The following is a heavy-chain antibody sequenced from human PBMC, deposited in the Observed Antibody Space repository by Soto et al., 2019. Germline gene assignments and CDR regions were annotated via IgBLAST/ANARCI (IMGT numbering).Heavy chain of an antibody. CDR3: ARVLWFGELLQHDAFDI. V-gene: IGHV4-59*01. J-gene: IGHJ3*02. D-gene: IGHD3-10*01. CDR2: IYYSGST. CDR1: GGSFSDYY. Sequence: SETLSLTCAVYGGSFSDYYWSWIRQPPGKGLEWIGYIYYSGSTNYNPSLKSRVTISVDTSKNQFSLKLSSVTAADTAVYYCARVLWFGELLQHDAFDIWGQGTMVTVSS.